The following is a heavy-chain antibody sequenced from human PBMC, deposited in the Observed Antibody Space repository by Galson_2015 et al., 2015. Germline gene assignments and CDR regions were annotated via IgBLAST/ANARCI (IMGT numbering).Heavy chain of an antibody. Sequence: SLRLSCAASGFTFSSYDMHWVRQATGKGLEWVSAIGTAGDPYYPGSVKGRFTISRENAKNSLYLQMNSLRAGDTAVYYCARGVSTDSTVELDYYGMDVWGQGTTVTVSS. CDR2: IGTAGDP. D-gene: IGHD4-23*01. CDR1: GFTFSSYD. J-gene: IGHJ6*02. CDR3: ARGVSTDSTVELDYYGMDV. V-gene: IGHV3-13*05.